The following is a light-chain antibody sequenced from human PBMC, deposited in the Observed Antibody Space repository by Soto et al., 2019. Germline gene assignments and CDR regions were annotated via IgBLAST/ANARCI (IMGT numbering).Light chain of an antibody. CDR3: LQTSTFPRT. V-gene: IGKV1-12*01. CDR2: GAS. CDR1: QDIGNF. J-gene: IGKJ1*01. Sequence: DIQMTQSPSSVSASVGDRFTISFLASQDIGNFLAWYQQTPGKAPRLLIHGASSLSREIPSRFSGGGTGTHFTLTISGLQPEDLATYFCLQTSTFPRTFGQGTKVDIK.